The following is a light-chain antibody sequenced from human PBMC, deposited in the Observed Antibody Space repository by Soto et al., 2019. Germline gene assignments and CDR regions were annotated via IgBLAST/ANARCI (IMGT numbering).Light chain of an antibody. CDR3: SSYAGANSI. V-gene: IGLV2-8*01. CDR1: SRDIGSYNY. CDR2: EVS. J-gene: IGLJ2*01. Sequence: QSALTQPPSASGSPGQSVTISCTGTSRDIGSYNYVSWYQHHPGKAPKVVIYEVSKRPSGVPDRFTGSKSGHTASLTISGLQAEDEADYYCSSYAGANSIFGGGTQLTVL.